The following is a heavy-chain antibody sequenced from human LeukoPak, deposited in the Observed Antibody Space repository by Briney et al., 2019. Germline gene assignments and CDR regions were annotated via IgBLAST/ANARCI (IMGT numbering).Heavy chain of an antibody. D-gene: IGHD2-15*01. CDR3: ARGRGRLLLHNWFDP. V-gene: IGHV1-8*01. Sequence: GASVKVSCKASGYTFTSYDTNWVRQATGQGLEWMGWMNPNSGNTGYAQKFQGRVTMTRNTSISTAYMELSSLRSEDTAVYYCARGRGRLLLHNWFDPWGQGTLVTVSS. CDR1: GYTFTSYD. J-gene: IGHJ5*02. CDR2: MNPNSGNT.